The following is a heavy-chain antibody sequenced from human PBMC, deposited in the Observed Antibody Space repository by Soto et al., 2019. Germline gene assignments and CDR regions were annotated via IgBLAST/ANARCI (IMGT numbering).Heavy chain of an antibody. J-gene: IGHJ6*02. V-gene: IGHV1-69*13. D-gene: IGHD1-26*01. CDR1: GGTFSSYA. CDR3: ARVRSSGSYYYYGMDV. CDR2: IIPIFGTA. Sequence: ASVKVSCKASGGTFSSYAISWVRQAPGQGLEWMGGIIPIFGTANYAQKFQGRVTITADESTSTAYMELSSLRSEDTAVYYCARVRSSGSYYYYGMDVWGQGTTVTVSS.